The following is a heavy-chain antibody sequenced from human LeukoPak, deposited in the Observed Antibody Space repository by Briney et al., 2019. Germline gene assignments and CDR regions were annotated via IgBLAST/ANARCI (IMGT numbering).Heavy chain of an antibody. Sequence: PGGSLRLSCAASGFTFSSYGMHWVRQAPGKGLEWVAVISYDGSNKYYADSVKGRFTISRDNSKNTLYLQMNSLRAEDTAVYYCAKDRVRWFGEFSMYYFDYWGQGTLVTVSS. CDR2: ISYDGSNK. J-gene: IGHJ4*02. V-gene: IGHV3-30*18. CDR1: GFTFSSYG. D-gene: IGHD3-10*01. CDR3: AKDRVRWFGEFSMYYFDY.